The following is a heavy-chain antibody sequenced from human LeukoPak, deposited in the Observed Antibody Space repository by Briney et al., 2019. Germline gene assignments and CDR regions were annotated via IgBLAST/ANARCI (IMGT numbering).Heavy chain of an antibody. D-gene: IGHD5-24*01. J-gene: IGHJ4*02. CDR3: ARERDGKRWFFDH. V-gene: IGHV4-59*01. Sequence: SETLSLTCTVSGGSISSYYWSWIRQPPGKGLECIGYIYYSGSTNHNPSLKSRVTISVDTSKNHFSLKLSSVTAADTAVYYCARERDGKRWFFDHWGQGSLVTVSS. CDR2: IYYSGST. CDR1: GGSISSYY.